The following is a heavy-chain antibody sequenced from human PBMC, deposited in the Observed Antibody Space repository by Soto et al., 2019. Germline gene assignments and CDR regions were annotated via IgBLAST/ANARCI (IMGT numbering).Heavy chain of an antibody. Sequence: QVPLVQSGAEVKKPGASVKVSCKASGYTFTSYGISWVRQAPGQGLEWMGWISAYNGNTNYAQKLQGRVTMTTDTSTSTAHMELRSLRSDDTAVYSGAKKGAGEYYYYGMDVWGQGTTVTVSS. J-gene: IGHJ6*02. D-gene: IGHD3-16*01. V-gene: IGHV1-18*01. CDR1: GYTFTSYG. CDR3: AKKGAGEYYYYGMDV. CDR2: ISAYNGNT.